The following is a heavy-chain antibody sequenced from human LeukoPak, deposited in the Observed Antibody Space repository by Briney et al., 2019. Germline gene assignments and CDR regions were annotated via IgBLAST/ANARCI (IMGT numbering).Heavy chain of an antibody. V-gene: IGHV4-39*01. CDR1: GGSISSSSYY. CDR2: IYYSGST. Sequence: SETLSLTCTVSGGSISSSSYYWGWIRQPPGKGLEWIGNIYYSGSTYYNPSLKSRVTISVDTSKNQFSLILSSVTAADTAVYYCATPGLARAYWGQGTLVTVSS. CDR3: ATPGLARAY. J-gene: IGHJ4*02.